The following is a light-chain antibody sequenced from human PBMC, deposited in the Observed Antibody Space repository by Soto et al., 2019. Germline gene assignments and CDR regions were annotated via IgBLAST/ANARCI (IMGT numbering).Light chain of an antibody. CDR1: PSVSSSY. CDR2: GAS. J-gene: IGKJ5*01. Sequence: ELVLTQSPGTLSLSPGERATLSCRASPSVSSSYLAWYKQKPGQAPRLLIYGASSRATGIPDRFSGSGSGTDVTLTISRLEPEDFAVYYWQQYGSSPPITFGQGTRLEIK. V-gene: IGKV3-20*01. CDR3: QQYGSSPPIT.